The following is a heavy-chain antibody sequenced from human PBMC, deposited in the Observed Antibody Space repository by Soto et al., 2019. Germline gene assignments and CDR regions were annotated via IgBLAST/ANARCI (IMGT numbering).Heavy chain of an antibody. CDR2: TYYRSKWDN. V-gene: IGHV6-1*01. D-gene: IGHD6-19*01. Sequence: QVQLQQSGPGLVKPSQTLSLTCAISGDSVSSDSAAWNWIRQSPSRGLEWLGRTYYRSKWDNDYAGSVNGRITINPATSNNHFSLQLNSVTPEDTAVYYCVRSRVFIAVAGMATYYYYYGMDVWGRGTTVTVSS. CDR1: GDSVSSDSAA. J-gene: IGHJ6*02. CDR3: VRSRVFIAVAGMATYYYYYGMDV.